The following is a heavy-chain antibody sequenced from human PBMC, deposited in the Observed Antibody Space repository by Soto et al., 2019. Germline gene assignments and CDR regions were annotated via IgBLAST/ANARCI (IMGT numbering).Heavy chain of an antibody. CDR3: AHGIAYYIWGTLTSGGGYFDL. Sequence: QITLKESGPTLVKPTQTLTLTCTFSGFSLSTSGVGVGWIRQPPGKALEWLALIYWDDDKHYSPSLKSRLTITKATSKNQLALTMPTMDPVNTATYYCAHGIAYYIWGTLTSGGGYFDLWGRGTLVTVSS. CDR1: GFSLSTSGVG. V-gene: IGHV2-5*02. CDR2: IYWDDDK. J-gene: IGHJ2*01. D-gene: IGHD3-16*01.